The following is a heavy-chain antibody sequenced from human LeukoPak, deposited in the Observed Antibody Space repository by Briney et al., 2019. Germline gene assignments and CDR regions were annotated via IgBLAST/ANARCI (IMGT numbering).Heavy chain of an antibody. Sequence: SETLSLTCAVYGGSFSGYYWSWIRQPPGTGLEWIGEINHSGSTNYNPSLKSRVTISVDTSKNQFSLKLRSVTAADTAVYYCASSFYYDSSGRAYAFDIWGQGTMVTVSS. CDR2: INHSGST. V-gene: IGHV4-34*01. CDR1: GGSFSGYY. D-gene: IGHD3-22*01. CDR3: ASSFYYDSSGRAYAFDI. J-gene: IGHJ3*02.